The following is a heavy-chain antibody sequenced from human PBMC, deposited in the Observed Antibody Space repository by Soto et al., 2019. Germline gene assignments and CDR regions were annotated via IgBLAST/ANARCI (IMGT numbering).Heavy chain of an antibody. CDR3: AKDKAGATGSYYYGTEF. V-gene: IGHV3-23*01. D-gene: IGHD1-26*01. CDR2: ISVSDDST. Sequence: GGSLRLSCAASGFTFSNYAMSWVRQAPGKGLEWVSAISVSDDSTYYADSVKGRFTISRDNSKNTLYLQMNSLGAEDTAVYYCAKDKAGATGSYYYGTEFWGKRTTVNDSS. J-gene: IGHJ6*04. CDR1: GFTFSNYA.